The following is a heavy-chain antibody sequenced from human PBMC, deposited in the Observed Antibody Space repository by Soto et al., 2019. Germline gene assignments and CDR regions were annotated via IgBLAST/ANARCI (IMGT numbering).Heavy chain of an antibody. Sequence: SETLSLTCTVSGGSISSYYWSWIRQPPGKGLEWIGYIYYSGSTNYNPSLKSRVTISVDTSKNQFSLKLSSVTAADTAVYYCARDERGEGGARFDPWGQGTLVTVSS. V-gene: IGHV4-59*01. CDR3: ARDERGEGGARFDP. J-gene: IGHJ5*02. CDR2: IYYSGST. CDR1: GGSISSYY.